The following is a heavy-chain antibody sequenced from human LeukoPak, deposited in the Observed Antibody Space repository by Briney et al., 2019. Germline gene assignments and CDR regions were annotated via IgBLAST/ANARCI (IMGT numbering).Heavy chain of an antibody. CDR3: AKAPPGYSSYALPAN. Sequence: GGSLRLSCAASGFSFNKHAMNWVRQAPGKGLEWVSAISGPGGGTYYADSVKGRFTISRDNSKNTLYLQMSSLRVEDTAIYYCAKAPPGYSSYALPANWGQGTLVTVSS. CDR2: ISGPGGGT. CDR1: GFSFNKHA. D-gene: IGHD5-12*01. V-gene: IGHV3-23*01. J-gene: IGHJ4*02.